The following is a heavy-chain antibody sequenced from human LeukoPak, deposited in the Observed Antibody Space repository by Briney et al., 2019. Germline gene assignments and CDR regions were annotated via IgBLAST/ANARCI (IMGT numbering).Heavy chain of an antibody. J-gene: IGHJ1*01. CDR1: GGSISSYY. CDR2: IYYSGST. CDR3: ARGRTVATVPL. V-gene: IGHV4-59*08. D-gene: IGHD5-12*01. Sequence: SGTLSLTCTVSGGSISSYYWSWIRQPPGKGLEWIGYIYYSGSTNYNPSLKSRVTISVDTSKNQFSLILSSVTAADTAVYYCARGRTVATVPLWGQGILVTVSS.